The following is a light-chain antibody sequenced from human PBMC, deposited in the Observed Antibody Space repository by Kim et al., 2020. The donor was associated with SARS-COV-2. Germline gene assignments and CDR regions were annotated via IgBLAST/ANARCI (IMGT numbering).Light chain of an antibody. CDR1: SSDVGGYNY. Sequence: QSALTQPASVSGSPGQSIAISCTGTSSDVGGYNYVSWYQHHPGIVPKLMLYDVTKRPSGVSARFSGSKSGNTASLTISGLQAEDEADYYCSSYTASGSVLFGGGTKVTVL. CDR2: DVT. J-gene: IGLJ2*01. CDR3: SSYTASGSVL. V-gene: IGLV2-14*03.